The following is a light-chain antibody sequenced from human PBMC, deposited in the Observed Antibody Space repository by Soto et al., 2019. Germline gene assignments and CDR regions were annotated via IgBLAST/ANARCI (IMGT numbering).Light chain of an antibody. CDR3: QQRTIWPLVT. V-gene: IGKV3-11*01. J-gene: IGKJ1*01. CDR2: DAS. CDR1: QSVSSY. Sequence: EIVLTQSPATLSLSPGERATLSCRASQSVSSYLAWYQRKPGQAPRLLIYDASNRATGIPARFSGSGSGTDFTLTISSLDPEDFAVYYCQQRTIWPLVTFGQGTKVEIK.